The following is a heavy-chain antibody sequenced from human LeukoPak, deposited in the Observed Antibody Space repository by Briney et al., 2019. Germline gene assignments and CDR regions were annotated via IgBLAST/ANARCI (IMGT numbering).Heavy chain of an antibody. J-gene: IGHJ4*02. V-gene: IGHV1-69*05. CDR2: IIPIFGTA. CDR1: GGTFSSYA. D-gene: IGHD3-22*01. CDR3: ARGGISYYYDSSGYPFDY. Sequence: SVKVSCKASGGTFSSYAISWVRQAPGQGLEWMGRIIPIFGTANYAQKFQDRVTITTDESTSTAYMELSSLRSEDTAVYYCARGGISYYYDSSGYPFDYWGQGTLVTVSS.